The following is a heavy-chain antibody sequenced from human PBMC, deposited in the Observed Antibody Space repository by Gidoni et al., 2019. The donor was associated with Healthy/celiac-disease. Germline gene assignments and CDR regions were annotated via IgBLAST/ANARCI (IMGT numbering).Heavy chain of an antibody. CDR1: GFTFSDYY. J-gene: IGHJ3*02. Sequence: QVQLVESGGGLVKPGGSLRLSCAASGFTFSDYYMSWIRQAPGKGLEWVSYISISGRTIYYADSVKGRFTISRDNAKKSLYRQMNSLRAEDTAVYYCAYDSRGGDAFDIWGQGTMVTVSS. CDR2: ISISGRTI. D-gene: IGHD3-22*01. CDR3: AYDSRGGDAFDI. V-gene: IGHV3-11*01.